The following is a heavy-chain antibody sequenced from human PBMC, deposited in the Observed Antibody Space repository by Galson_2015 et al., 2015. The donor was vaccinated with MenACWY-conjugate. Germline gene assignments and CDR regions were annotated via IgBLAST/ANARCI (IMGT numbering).Heavy chain of an antibody. CDR1: GFTFSSHG. D-gene: IGHD3-9*01. CDR2: IRSSGGKT. J-gene: IGHJ4*02. Sequence: SLRLSCAASGFTFSSHGMSWVRQAPGKGLEWVSAIRSSGGKTYYADSVKGRFTISRDNSENTLYLQTNSLRAEDTAVYYCARDHILTGHILDYWGQGNLVTVSS. CDR3: ARDHILTGHILDY. V-gene: IGHV3-23*01.